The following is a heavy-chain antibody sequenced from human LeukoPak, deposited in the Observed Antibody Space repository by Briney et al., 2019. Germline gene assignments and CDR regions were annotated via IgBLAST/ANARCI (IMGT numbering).Heavy chain of an antibody. J-gene: IGHJ6*02. CDR3: ARVQENDYGDYDPYGMDV. V-gene: IGHV1-2*02. CDR1: GYTFTGYY. D-gene: IGHD4-17*01. Sequence: GASVKVSCKASGYTFTGYYMHWVRQAPGQGLEWMGWINPNSGGTNYAQKFQGRVTMTRNTSISTAYMELSSLRSEDTAVYYCARVQENDYGDYDPYGMDVWGQGTTVTVSS. CDR2: INPNSGGT.